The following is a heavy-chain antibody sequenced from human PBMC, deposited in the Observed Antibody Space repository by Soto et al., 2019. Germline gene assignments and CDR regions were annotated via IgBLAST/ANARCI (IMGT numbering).Heavy chain of an antibody. CDR1: GFTFSNYW. D-gene: IGHD2-21*01. CDR3: ARGVRDRY. V-gene: IGHV3-7*04. J-gene: IGHJ4*02. Sequence: EVQLVESGGGLVQPGESLRLSCAASGFTFSNYWRSWVRQAPGKGLEWVANIKPDGREKYYVDSVKGRFTISRDNAKNSLYLQMNSRKAEDPAVYYCARGVRDRYWGQGTLVTVSS. CDR2: IKPDGREK.